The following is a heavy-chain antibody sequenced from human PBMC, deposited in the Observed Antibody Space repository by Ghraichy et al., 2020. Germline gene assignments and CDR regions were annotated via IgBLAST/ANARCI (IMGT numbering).Heavy chain of an antibody. D-gene: IGHD3-3*01. CDR3: ATSSDYDFWSGYWYY. CDR2: FDPEDGET. V-gene: IGHV1-24*01. CDR1: GYTLTELS. J-gene: IGHJ4*02. Sequence: ASVKVSCKVSGYTLTELSMHWVRQAPGKGLEWMGGFDPEDGETIYAQKFQSRVTMTEDTSTDTAYMELSSLRSEDTAVYYCATSSDYDFWSGYWYYWGQGTLVTVSS.